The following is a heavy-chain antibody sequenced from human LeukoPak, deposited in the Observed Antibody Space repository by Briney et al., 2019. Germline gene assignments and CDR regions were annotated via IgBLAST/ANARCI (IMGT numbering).Heavy chain of an antibody. D-gene: IGHD2/OR15-2a*01. J-gene: IGHJ4*02. CDR1: GFTFSSYA. V-gene: IGHV3-30-3*01. CDR2: ISYDGSNK. Sequence: GGSLRLSCAASGFTFSSYAMHWVRQAPGKGLEWVAVISYDGSNKYYADSVKGRFTISRDNSKDTLYLQMNSLRAEDTAVYFCARGGLSIMGYWGQGTLVTVSS. CDR3: ARGGLSIMGY.